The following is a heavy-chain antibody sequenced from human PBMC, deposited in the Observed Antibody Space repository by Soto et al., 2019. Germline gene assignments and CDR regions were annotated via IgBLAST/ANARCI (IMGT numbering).Heavy chain of an antibody. CDR3: AHRPDGSHFDY. CDR1: GFSLTTTGLG. D-gene: IGHD6-25*01. CDR2: IYWYDFQ. V-gene: IGHV2-5*01. Sequence: QSTLKESGPTLVKPTQTLTLTCTFSGFSLTTTGLGVGWIRQPPGKTLEWLASIYWYDFQRYSPSLKSRLTITKDTSKNQVVLTMTNMDPADTATYYCAHRPDGSHFDYWGQGILVTVSS. J-gene: IGHJ4*02.